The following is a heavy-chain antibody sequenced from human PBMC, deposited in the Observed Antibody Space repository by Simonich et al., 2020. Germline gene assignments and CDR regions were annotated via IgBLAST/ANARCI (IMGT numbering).Heavy chain of an antibody. CDR3: ARGGLGHWYFDL. J-gene: IGHJ2*01. D-gene: IGHD6-25*01. Sequence: QVQLVQSGAEVKKPGASVKVSCKASGYTFTGSSMHWVRQAPGQGLERMGGKHPNSGGTNYAQKFKGRVTMTRDTSISTAYMELSRLRSDDTAVYYCARGGLGHWYFDLWGRGTLVTVSS. CDR2: KHPNSGGT. V-gene: IGHV1-2*02. CDR1: GYTFTGSS.